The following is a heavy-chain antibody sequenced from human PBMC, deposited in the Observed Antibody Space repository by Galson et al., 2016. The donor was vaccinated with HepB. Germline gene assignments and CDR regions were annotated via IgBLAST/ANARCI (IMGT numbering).Heavy chain of an antibody. CDR3: ARPVHPTYCGGDCNQTPYYYYGMDV. CDR1: GGTLSSYA. Sequence: SVKVSCKASGGTLSSYAISWVRQAPGQGLEWMGGIIPILGTANYAQKFQGRATITADEFTTTAYMELSSLRSEDTAVYYCARPVHPTYCGGDCNQTPYYYYGMDVWGQGATVTVSS. J-gene: IGHJ6*02. V-gene: IGHV1-69*13. CDR2: IIPILGTA. D-gene: IGHD2-21*02.